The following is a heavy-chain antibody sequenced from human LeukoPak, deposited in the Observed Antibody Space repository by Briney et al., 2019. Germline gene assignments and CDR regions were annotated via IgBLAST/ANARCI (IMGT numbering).Heavy chain of an antibody. Sequence: GGSLRLSCAASGFTFSSYAMSWVRQAPGKGLEWVSAISGSGGSTYYADSVKGRFTISRDNSKNTLYLQMNSLRAEDTAVYYCAKDSRDIVVVPAARAHYYYGMDVWGQGTTVTVSS. CDR3: AKDSRDIVVVPAARAHYYYGMDV. CDR2: ISGSGGST. CDR1: GFTFSSYA. V-gene: IGHV3-23*01. J-gene: IGHJ6*02. D-gene: IGHD2-2*01.